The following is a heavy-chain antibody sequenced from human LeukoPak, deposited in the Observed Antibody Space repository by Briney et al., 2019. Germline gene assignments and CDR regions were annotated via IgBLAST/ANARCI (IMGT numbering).Heavy chain of an antibody. CDR2: LYYTGST. CDR3: ARWEVRLNAFEM. Sequence: SETLSLTCTVSGGSITSNSYYWAWIRQPPGKGLEWIGSLYYTGSTNYSPSLKSRVTISGDTSKNQFSLKLNSVTAADTAVYYCARWEVRLNAFEMWGQGTMVTVSS. CDR1: GGSITSNSYY. D-gene: IGHD3-10*01. V-gene: IGHV4-39*01. J-gene: IGHJ3*02.